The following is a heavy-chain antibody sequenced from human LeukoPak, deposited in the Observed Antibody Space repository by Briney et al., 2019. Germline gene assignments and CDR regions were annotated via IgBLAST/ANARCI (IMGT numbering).Heavy chain of an antibody. CDR2: IKQGGSEK. D-gene: IGHD4-17*01. CDR3: ARVYGAYAFDF. CDR1: GFTFSSYW. J-gene: IGHJ4*02. Sequence: GGSLRLSCAASGFTFSSYWMSWVRQAPGKGLEWVANIKQGGSEKYYVDSVKGRFTISRDNAKNSLYLQMNSLRAEDTAVYYCARVYGAYAFDFWGQGTLVTASS. V-gene: IGHV3-7*01.